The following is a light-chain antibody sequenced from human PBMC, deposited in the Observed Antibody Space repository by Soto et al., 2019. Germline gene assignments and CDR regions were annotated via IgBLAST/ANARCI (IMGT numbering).Light chain of an antibody. J-gene: IGKJ4*01. Sequence: DIQMTQSPSSLSASVGDRVTINCRTSQDISNYLAWYQQKPGKVPKLLIYAASTLQSGVPSRFSGGGSGTDFSLTISSLQPEDVATYYCQKYNSAPHTFGGGTKVEIQ. V-gene: IGKV1-27*01. CDR3: QKYNSAPHT. CDR1: QDISNY. CDR2: AAS.